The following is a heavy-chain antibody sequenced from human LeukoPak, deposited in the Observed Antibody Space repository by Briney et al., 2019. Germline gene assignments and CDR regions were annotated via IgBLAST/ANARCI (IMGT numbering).Heavy chain of an antibody. Sequence: SETLSLTCVVSGYSISSGYYWGWIRPPPGKGLEWIGSIYQSGRTYYNPSLKSRVTISVDTSKNQFSLKLSSVTAADTALYYCARMATYSGVWPYSAFDIWGQGTMVTVSS. CDR3: ARMATYSGVWPYSAFDI. V-gene: IGHV4-38-2*01. CDR1: GYSISSGYY. J-gene: IGHJ3*02. CDR2: IYQSGRT. D-gene: IGHD1-26*01.